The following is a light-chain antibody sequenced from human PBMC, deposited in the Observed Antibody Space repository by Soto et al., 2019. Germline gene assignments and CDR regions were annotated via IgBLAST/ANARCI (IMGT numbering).Light chain of an antibody. CDR3: QQYGRSPYT. CDR1: QSVSNNS. V-gene: IGKV3-20*01. J-gene: IGKJ2*01. CDR2: AAS. Sequence: DIILTQSPDTLSLSPGERATLSCRASQSVSNNSLAWYQQKPGQAPRLLIYAASYRPAGIPDKFSGSGSETDFTLTINRMEPSDFAVYYCQQYGRSPYTFAQGTKLEI.